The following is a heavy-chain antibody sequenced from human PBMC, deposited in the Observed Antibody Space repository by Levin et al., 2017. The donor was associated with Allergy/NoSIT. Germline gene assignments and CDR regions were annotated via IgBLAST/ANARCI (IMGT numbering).Heavy chain of an antibody. J-gene: IGHJ6*02. CDR1: GFTFNRNA. V-gene: IGHV3-30*04. CDR2: ISYDGRNK. CDR3: ARDKGYALDV. Sequence: HPGGSLRLSCAASGFTFNRNAMHWVRQAPGKGLEWVAVISYDGRNKYYADSVEGRLSISRDNSKNTLYLQLNSLRPEDTAVYYCARDKGYALDVWGQGTTVTVSS.